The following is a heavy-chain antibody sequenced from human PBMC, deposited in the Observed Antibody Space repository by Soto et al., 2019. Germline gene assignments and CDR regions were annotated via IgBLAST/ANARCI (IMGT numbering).Heavy chain of an antibody. D-gene: IGHD2-21*01. Sequence: PSDTLSLTCSFSGCSIDSTGYFRSLIRQPPGQGLEWIGYIYYGGTTFYNPSLKSRSTLSLDTAENRFSLNLSSVTAADTAVYYCASALWWRRKEYYFDGWGQG. J-gene: IGHJ4*02. CDR3: ASALWWRRKEYYFDG. V-gene: IGHV4-31*03. CDR1: GCSIDSTGYF. CDR2: IYYGGTT.